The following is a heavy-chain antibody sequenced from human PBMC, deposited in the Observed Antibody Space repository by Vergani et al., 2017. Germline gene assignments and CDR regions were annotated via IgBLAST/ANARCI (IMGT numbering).Heavy chain of an antibody. D-gene: IGHD6-19*01. J-gene: IGHJ4*02. CDR1: GYTFTSYA. V-gene: IGHV1-3*04. Sequence: QVPLVQSGAEVKKPGASVKVSCKASGYTFTSYAMHWVRQAPGQRLEWMGWINTGNGNTKYSQKFQGRVTITRDTSASTAYMELSSLRSEDTAVYYCARPSSGWLGANPYYFDYWGQGTLVTVSS. CDR2: INTGNGNT. CDR3: ARPSSGWLGANPYYFDY.